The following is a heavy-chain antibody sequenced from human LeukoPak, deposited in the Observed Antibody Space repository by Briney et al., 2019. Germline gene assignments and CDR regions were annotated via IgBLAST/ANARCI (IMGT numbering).Heavy chain of an antibody. D-gene: IGHD6-13*01. CDR3: ARVRRQLVDY. J-gene: IGHJ4*02. Sequence: GGSLRLSCAASGFTFSSYGMHWVRQAPGQGLEWMGVINPGGGSTSYAQNFQGRVTMTRDTSTSTVYMELSSLRSEDTAVYYCARVRRQLVDYWGQGTLVTVSS. CDR1: GFTFSSYG. CDR2: INPGGGST. V-gene: IGHV1-46*01.